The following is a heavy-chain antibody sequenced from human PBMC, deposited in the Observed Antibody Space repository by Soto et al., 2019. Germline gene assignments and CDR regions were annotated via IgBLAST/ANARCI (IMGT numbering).Heavy chain of an antibody. D-gene: IGHD4-4*01. CDR2: IYWNDEK. Sequence: TQTLTPNCPFSWVSPTTDGGGVDWIRQPPGKALEWLGLIYWNDEKRYRPSLQSRLTITKDTSRNQVVLTMTNMDPVDTATYYCAHRTTVTSGINWGQGTLVTVS. V-gene: IGHV2-5*01. CDR1: WVSPTTDGGG. J-gene: IGHJ4*02. CDR3: AHRTTVTSGIN.